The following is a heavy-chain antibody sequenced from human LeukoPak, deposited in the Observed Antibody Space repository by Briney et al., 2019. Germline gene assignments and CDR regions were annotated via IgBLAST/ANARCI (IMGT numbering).Heavy chain of an antibody. J-gene: IGHJ3*02. V-gene: IGHV1-69*05. D-gene: IGHD4-23*01. CDR1: GGTFSSYA. CDR2: IIPIFGTA. Sequence: SVKVSCKASGGTFSSYAISWVRQAPGQGLERMGGIIPIFGTANYAQRFQGRVTITTDESTSTAYMELSSLRSEDTAVYYCARSNSGGNPLVDAFDIWGQGTMVTVSS. CDR3: ARSNSGGNPLVDAFDI.